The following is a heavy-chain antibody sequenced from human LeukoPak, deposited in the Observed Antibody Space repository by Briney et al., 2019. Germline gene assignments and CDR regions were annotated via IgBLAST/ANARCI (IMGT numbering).Heavy chain of an antibody. J-gene: IGHJ4*02. CDR2: IYYSGST. CDR3: ARQGPLTTAVTTRTNPFDY. CDR1: ADSISSSY. V-gene: IGHV4-59*08. Sequence: SETLSLTCTLSADSISSSYWSCIREPPGEGLEWIGYIYYSGSTNYNPSLKSRVTISVDTSKNQFSLKLNSVTAADTAVYYCARQGPLTTAVTTRTNPFDYWGQGTLVTVSS. D-gene: IGHD4-11*01.